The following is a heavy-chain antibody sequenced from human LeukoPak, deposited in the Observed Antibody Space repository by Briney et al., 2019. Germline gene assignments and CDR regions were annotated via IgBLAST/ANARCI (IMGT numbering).Heavy chain of an antibody. CDR3: ARGPRADDSSGYPVDY. CDR2: INHSGST. J-gene: IGHJ4*02. V-gene: IGHV4-34*01. CDR1: GGSFSGYY. Sequence: SETLSLTCAVYGGSFSGYYWSWIRQPPGKGLEWIGEINHSGSTNYNPSLKSRVTISVDTSKNQFSLNMSSVTAVDTAVYYCARGPRADDSSGYPVDYWGQGTLVTVSS. D-gene: IGHD3-22*01.